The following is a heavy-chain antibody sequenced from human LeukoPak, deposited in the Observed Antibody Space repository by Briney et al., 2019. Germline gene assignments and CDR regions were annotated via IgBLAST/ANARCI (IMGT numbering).Heavy chain of an antibody. D-gene: IGHD3-9*01. V-gene: IGHV3-30*02. CDR3: AKAEAYDILTGYNSYYFDY. Sequence: GGSLRLSCAASGFTFSSYGMHWVRQAPGKGLEWVAFIRYDGSNKYYADSVKGRFTISRDKSKNTLYLQMNSLRAEDTAVYYCAKAEAYDILTGYNSYYFDYWGQGTLVTVSS. CDR2: IRYDGSNK. J-gene: IGHJ4*02. CDR1: GFTFSSYG.